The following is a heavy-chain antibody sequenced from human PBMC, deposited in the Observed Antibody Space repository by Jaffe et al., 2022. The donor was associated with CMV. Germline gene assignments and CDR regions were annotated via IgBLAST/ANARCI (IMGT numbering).Heavy chain of an antibody. D-gene: IGHD5-12*01. Sequence: QVQLQQWGAGLLKPSETLSLTCAVYGGSFSGYYWSWIRQPPGKGLEWIGEINHSGSTNYNPSLKSRVTISVDTSKNQFSLKLSSVTAADTAVYYCARDARGGRDGYNRGGSGWYYYYYYGMDVWGQGTTVTVSS. CDR3: ARDARGGRDGYNRGGSGWYYYYYYGMDV. V-gene: IGHV4-34*01. CDR1: GGSFSGYY. CDR2: INHSGST. J-gene: IGHJ6*02.